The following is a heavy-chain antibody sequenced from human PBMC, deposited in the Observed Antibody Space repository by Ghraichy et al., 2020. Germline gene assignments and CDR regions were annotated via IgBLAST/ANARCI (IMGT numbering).Heavy chain of an antibody. CDR3: ARDQGYSSGYYLDS. V-gene: IGHV4-39*02. CDR2: VHYIGST. Sequence: ESLNISCAVSSASIRNDAAYWDWIRQPPGKGLEWIGSVHYIGSTNYNPSLKSRVTMSVDTSKNQFSLNLRSVTAADTAVYYCARDQGYSSGYYLDSWGQGTLVTVSS. CDR1: SASIRNDAAY. J-gene: IGHJ4*02. D-gene: IGHD6-19*01.